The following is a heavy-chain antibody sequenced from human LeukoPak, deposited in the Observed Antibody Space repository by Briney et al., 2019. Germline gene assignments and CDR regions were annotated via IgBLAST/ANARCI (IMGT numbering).Heavy chain of an antibody. V-gene: IGHV1-24*01. D-gene: IGHD4-11*01. CDR2: FDPEDGET. CDR3: ATGPSYSNFYYGMDV. J-gene: IGHJ6*02. CDR1: GYIFTNNY. Sequence: ASVKVSCKTSGYIFTNNYIHWLRQAPGQGLEWMGGFDPEDGETIYAQKFQGRVTMTEDTSTDTAYMELSSLRSEDTAVYYCATGPSYSNFYYGMDVWGQGTTVTVSS.